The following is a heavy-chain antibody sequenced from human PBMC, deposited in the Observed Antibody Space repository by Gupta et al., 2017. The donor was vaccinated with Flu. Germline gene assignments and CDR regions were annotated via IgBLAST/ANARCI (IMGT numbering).Heavy chain of an antibody. Sequence: FSDYSMNWVRQAPGKGLEWISSVSATSRYINYADSVKGRFTISRDNARDSLWLQMNSLRVEDTAVYYCARRREGGTGFIDFWGQGALVTVSS. CDR3: ARRREGGTGFIDF. D-gene: IGHD1-1*01. J-gene: IGHJ4*02. V-gene: IGHV3-21*01. CDR2: VSATSRYI. CDR1: FSDYS.